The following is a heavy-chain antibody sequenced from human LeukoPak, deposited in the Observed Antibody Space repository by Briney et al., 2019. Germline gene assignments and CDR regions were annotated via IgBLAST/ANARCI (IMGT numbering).Heavy chain of an antibody. Sequence: GGSLRLSCAASGFTFSSYSMNWVRQAPGKGLEWVSSISSSSSYIYYADSVKGRFTISRDNAKNSLYLQMNSLRAEDTALYYCVRRGQCSSTSCWAFDYWGQGTLVTVSS. CDR3: VRRGQCSSTSCWAFDY. CDR1: GFTFSSYS. V-gene: IGHV3-21*01. J-gene: IGHJ4*02. D-gene: IGHD2-2*01. CDR2: ISSSSSYI.